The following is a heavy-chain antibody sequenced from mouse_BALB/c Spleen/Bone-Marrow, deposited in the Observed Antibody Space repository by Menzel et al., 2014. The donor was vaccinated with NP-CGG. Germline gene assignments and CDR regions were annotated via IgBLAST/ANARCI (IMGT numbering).Heavy chain of an antibody. CDR2: IRNRANGYTT. Sequence: EVKLVESGGGLVQPGGSLRPSCATSGFTFTDYYMSWVRQPPGKALEWLGFIRNRANGYTTEYSASVKGRFTISRDNSQSILYLQMNTLRAEDSATYYCARDGYDDYWGQGSTLTVSS. D-gene: IGHD2-2*01. J-gene: IGHJ2*01. CDR3: ARDGYDDY. CDR1: GFTFTDYY. V-gene: IGHV7-3*02.